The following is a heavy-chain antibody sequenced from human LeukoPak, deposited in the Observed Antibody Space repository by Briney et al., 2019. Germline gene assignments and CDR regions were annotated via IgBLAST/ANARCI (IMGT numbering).Heavy chain of an antibody. V-gene: IGHV3-11*06. Sequence: GGSLRLSCAASGFTFSDYYMSWIRQAPGKGLEWISYISSTGGYTNYADSVKGRFTISRDNAKNSLYLQMNSLRAEDTAVYYCARGRIYFDYWGQGTLVTVSS. J-gene: IGHJ4*02. CDR3: ARGRIYFDY. D-gene: IGHD2-15*01. CDR2: ISSTGGYT. CDR1: GFTFSDYY.